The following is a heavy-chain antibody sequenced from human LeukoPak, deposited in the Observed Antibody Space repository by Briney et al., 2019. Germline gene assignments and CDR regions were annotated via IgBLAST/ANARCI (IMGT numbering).Heavy chain of an antibody. D-gene: IGHD2-15*01. V-gene: IGHV3-74*01. CDR1: GFTFSSYW. CDR3: GRGMWRGVVVAAPFYY. J-gene: IGHJ4*01. Sequence: GGSLRLSCAASGFTFSSYWMHWVRQAPGKGLVWVSRINSDGSSTSYADSVKGRFTISRDNAKNTLYLQMNSLRAEDTAVYYWGRGMWRGVVVAAPFYYWGQGTLVTVSS. CDR2: INSDGSST.